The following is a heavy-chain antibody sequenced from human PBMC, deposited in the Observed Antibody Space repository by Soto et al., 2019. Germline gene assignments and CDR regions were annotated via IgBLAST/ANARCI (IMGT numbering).Heavy chain of an antibody. CDR2: IFYSGST. Sequence: SETLSLTCTVSSGSISSTIYSWDWIRQPPGKGLEWIGSIFYSGSTYYNPSLNSRVTISVDTSKNQFSLKLNSVTAADTAVYYCARESYYGSGATVVGYWGPGTLVTVSS. V-gene: IGHV4-39*07. D-gene: IGHD3-10*01. CDR1: SGSISSTIYS. CDR3: ARESYYGSGATVVGY. J-gene: IGHJ4*02.